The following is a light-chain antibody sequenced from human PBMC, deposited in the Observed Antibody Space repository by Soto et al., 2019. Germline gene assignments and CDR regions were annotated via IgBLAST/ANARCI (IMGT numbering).Light chain of an antibody. CDR1: SSEVGSYNL. CDR3: CSYAGSSTLV. Sequence: QSALTQPASVSGSPGQSITISCTGTSSEVGSYNLVSWYQQHPGKAPKLMIYEVSKRPSGVSNRFSGSKSGNTASLTISGLQAEDEADYYCCSYAGSSTLVFGTGTKVTVL. CDR2: EVS. V-gene: IGLV2-23*02. J-gene: IGLJ1*01.